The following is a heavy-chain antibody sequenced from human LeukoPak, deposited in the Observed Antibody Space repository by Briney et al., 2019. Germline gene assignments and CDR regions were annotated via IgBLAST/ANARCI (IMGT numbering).Heavy chain of an antibody. V-gene: IGHV4-61*01. Sequence: SETLSLTCTVSGGSVSSGSYYWSWIRQPPGKGLEWIGYIYYSGSTNYNPSLKSRVTISVDTSKNQFSLKLSSVTAADTAVYYCARENGDYGESFFDYWGQGTLVTVSS. J-gene: IGHJ4*02. CDR1: GGSVSSGSYY. CDR3: ARENGDYGESFFDY. D-gene: IGHD4-17*01. CDR2: IYYSGST.